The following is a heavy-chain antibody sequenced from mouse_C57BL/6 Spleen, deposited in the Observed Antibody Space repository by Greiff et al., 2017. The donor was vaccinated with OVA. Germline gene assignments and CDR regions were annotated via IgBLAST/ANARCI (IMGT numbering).Heavy chain of an antibody. D-gene: IGHD2-5*01. CDR2: IDPSDSYT. V-gene: IGHV1-50*01. CDR3: ARGSNGAFDV. Sequence: QVQLQQPGAELVKPGASVKLSCKASGYTFTSYWMQWVKQRPGQGLEWIGEIDPSDSYTNYNQKFKGKATLTVDTSSSTAYMQLSSLTSEDSAVYCGARGSNGAFDVWGTGTTVTVSS. J-gene: IGHJ1*03. CDR1: GYTFTSYW.